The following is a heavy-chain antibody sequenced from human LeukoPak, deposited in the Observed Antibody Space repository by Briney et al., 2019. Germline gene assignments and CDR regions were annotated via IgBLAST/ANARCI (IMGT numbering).Heavy chain of an antibody. CDR2: ITHSGSA. D-gene: IGHD6-6*01. J-gene: IGHJ5*02. CDR3: GRGPGWPIAAPPLDH. CDR1: GGSFSGYY. V-gene: IGHV4-34*01. Sequence: SETLSLTCGVYGGSFSGYYWNWIRQSPGKGLEWIGEITHSGSAYFNPSLKSRVTISVDTSKNQFSLRLNSVTAAATAVYYCGRGPGWPIAAPPLDHWGQGTLVTVSS.